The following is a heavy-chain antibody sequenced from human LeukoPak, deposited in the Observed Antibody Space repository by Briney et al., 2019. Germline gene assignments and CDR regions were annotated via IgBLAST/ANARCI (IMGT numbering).Heavy chain of an antibody. CDR1: GYTFTSYG. Sequence: ASVKDSCKASGYTFTSYGISWMRQAPGQGLQWMGWISDYNGNTNYALNTNYAQKFQGRVTLTTDTSTSTAYLELRSLRSDDTAIYYCARDLGVLTGTFFDFWGQGTLVTVSS. J-gene: IGHJ4*02. CDR2: ISDYNGNTNYALNT. D-gene: IGHD3-9*01. V-gene: IGHV1-18*01. CDR3: ARDLGVLTGTFFDF.